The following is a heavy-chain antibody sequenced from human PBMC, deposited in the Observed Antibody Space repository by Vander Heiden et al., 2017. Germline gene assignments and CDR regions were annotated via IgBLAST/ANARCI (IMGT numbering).Heavy chain of an antibody. J-gene: IGHJ4*02. CDR3: ARRGRLPFDY. V-gene: IGHV4-34*02. CDR2: INESGST. CDR1: GGSFSGYY. Sequence: QVQLPQWGAGLLKPSETLSLTCAVYGGSFSGYYWTWIRQPPGKGLEWIGEINESGSTNYNPSLMSRVTISGDTSKNQFSLRLTSVTAADTAVYYCARRGRLPFDYWGQGTLVTVSS. D-gene: IGHD6-25*01.